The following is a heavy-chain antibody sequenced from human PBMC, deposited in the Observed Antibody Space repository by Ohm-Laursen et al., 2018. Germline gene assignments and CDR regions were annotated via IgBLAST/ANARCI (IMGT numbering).Heavy chain of an antibody. CDR3: AKAGLEMGIIDY. CDR1: GFILSSYA. Sequence: SLRLSCSAAGFILSSYAMSWVRQAPGKGLEWVSGVTGSADRTYYADSVKGRFTISRDNSKNTLYLQMNSLRAEDTAVYYCAKAGLEMGIIDYWGQGTLVTVSS. V-gene: IGHV3-23*01. D-gene: IGHD5-24*01. J-gene: IGHJ4*02. CDR2: VTGSADRT.